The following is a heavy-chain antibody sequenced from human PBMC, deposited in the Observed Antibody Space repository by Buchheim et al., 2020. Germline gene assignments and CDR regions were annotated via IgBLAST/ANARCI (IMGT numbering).Heavy chain of an antibody. CDR2: ISYDGSNK. CDR3: ARGGSGHYYDSSGYYYALDY. CDR1: GFTFSSYA. D-gene: IGHD3-22*01. Sequence: QVQLVESGGGVVQPGRSLRLSCAASGFTFSSYAMHWVRQAPGKGLEWVAVISYDGSNKYYADFVKGRFTISRDNSKNTLYLQMNSLRAEDTAVYYCARGGSGHYYDSSGYYYALDYWGQGTL. J-gene: IGHJ4*02. V-gene: IGHV3-30-3*01.